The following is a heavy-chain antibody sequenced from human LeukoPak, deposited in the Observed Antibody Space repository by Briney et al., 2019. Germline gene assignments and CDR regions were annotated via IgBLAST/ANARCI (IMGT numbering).Heavy chain of an antibody. Sequence: GGSLRLSCAASGFTFSSYAMHWVRQAPGKGLEWVAVISYDGGNKYYADSVKGRFTISRDNSKNTLYLQMNSLRAEDTAVYYCARGSPGDILTGYLTVGLIDYWGQGTLVTVSS. J-gene: IGHJ4*02. CDR1: GFTFSSYA. CDR2: ISYDGGNK. D-gene: IGHD3-9*01. CDR3: ARGSPGDILTGYLTVGLIDY. V-gene: IGHV3-30*04.